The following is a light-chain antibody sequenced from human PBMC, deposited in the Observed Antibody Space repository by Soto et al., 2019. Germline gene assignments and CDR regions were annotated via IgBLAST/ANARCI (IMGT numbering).Light chain of an antibody. CDR2: GAS. V-gene: IGKV3-20*01. J-gene: IGKJ1*01. Sequence: EIVLTQSPGTLSLSPGERATLSCRASQSISSGYLAWYQQKPGRAPRLLIYGASSRATGIPDRFSGSGSETDFTLTISRLEPEDFAVYYCQRYGTSLTWTFGQGTKVDIK. CDR3: QRYGTSLTWT. CDR1: QSISSGY.